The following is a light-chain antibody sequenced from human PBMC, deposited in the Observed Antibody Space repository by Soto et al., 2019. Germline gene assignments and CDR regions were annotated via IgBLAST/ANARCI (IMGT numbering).Light chain of an antibody. CDR3: SSYTSSSSVV. CDR2: EVS. Sequence: QSALTQPASVSGSPGQSITISCTGTSSDVCGYNYVSWYQQHPGKAPKLLIYEVSNRPSGVSNRFSDSKSCNTASLTISGLHSEDEADYYCSSYTSSSSVVFGGGTKLTVI. CDR1: SSDVCGYNY. J-gene: IGLJ2*01. V-gene: IGLV2-14*01.